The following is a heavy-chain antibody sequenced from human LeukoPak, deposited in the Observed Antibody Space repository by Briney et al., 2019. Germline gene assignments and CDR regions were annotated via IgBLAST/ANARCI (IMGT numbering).Heavy chain of an antibody. J-gene: IGHJ4*02. Sequence: GGSLRLSCAASGFTFSSYSMNWVRQAPGKGLEWVSSISSSSSYIYYADSVKGRFTISRDNSKNTLYLQMNSLRAEDTAVYYCAKWGSPYYYDSSGYSRPFDYWGQGTLVTVSS. D-gene: IGHD3-22*01. CDR2: ISSSSSYI. CDR1: GFTFSSYS. CDR3: AKWGSPYYYDSSGYSRPFDY. V-gene: IGHV3-21*04.